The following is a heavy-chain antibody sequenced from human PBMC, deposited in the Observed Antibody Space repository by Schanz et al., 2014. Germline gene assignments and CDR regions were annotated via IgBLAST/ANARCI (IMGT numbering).Heavy chain of an antibody. CDR1: GFTFSDYY. D-gene: IGHD3-22*01. CDR3: ARNDYDDVDLSSFYFDL. CDR2: ISNSATTI. V-gene: IGHV3-11*01. Sequence: QVQLVASGGCLVKPGGSLRLSCAASGFTFSDYYMSWIRQAPGKGLEWVSYISNSATTIYYADSVKGRFTISRDNAKNAMFLQMNSLRADDAAIYVCARNDYDDVDLSSFYFDLWGQGTLVTVSS. J-gene: IGHJ4*02.